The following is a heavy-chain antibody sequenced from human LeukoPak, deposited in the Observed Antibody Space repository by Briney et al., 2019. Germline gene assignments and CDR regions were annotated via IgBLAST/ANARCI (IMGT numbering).Heavy chain of an antibody. CDR1: GFTFSSYG. Sequence: PGGSLRLSCAASGFTFSSYGMHWVRQAPGKGLEWVAVISYDGSNKYYADSVKGRFTISRDNSKNTLYLQMNSLRAEDTAVYYCAKEVGVVVVAADVYGMDVWGQGTTVTVSS. CDR2: ISYDGSNK. CDR3: AKEVGVVVVAADVYGMDV. V-gene: IGHV3-30*18. D-gene: IGHD2-15*01. J-gene: IGHJ6*02.